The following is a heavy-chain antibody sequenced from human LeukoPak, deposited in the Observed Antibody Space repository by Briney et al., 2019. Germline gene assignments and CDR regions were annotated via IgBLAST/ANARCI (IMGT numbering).Heavy chain of an antibody. Sequence: GASVKVSYKASGYTFTSYAMNWVRQAPGQGLEWMGWINTNTGNPTYAQGFTGRFVFSLDTSVSTAYLQISSLKAEDTAVYYCARVHRSGWYKYNAFDIWGQGTMVTVSS. J-gene: IGHJ3*02. V-gene: IGHV7-4-1*02. CDR2: INTNTGNP. D-gene: IGHD6-19*01. CDR1: GYTFTSYA. CDR3: ARVHRSGWYKYNAFDI.